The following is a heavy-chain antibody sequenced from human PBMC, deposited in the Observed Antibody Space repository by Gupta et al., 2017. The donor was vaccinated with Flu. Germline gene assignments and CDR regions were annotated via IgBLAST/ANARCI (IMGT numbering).Heavy chain of an antibody. D-gene: IGHD2-15*01. CDR3: ARKGGGHCSGGTCYSFDY. J-gene: IGHJ4*02. CDR2: IIPVFGPT. Sequence: INWVRRAPGQGLEWMGGIIPVFGPTKYAQKFQGRVTITADESTNTAYLELSSLRSEDTAVYYCARKGGGHCSGGTCYSFDYWGQVTLVTVSS. V-gene: IGHV1-69*01.